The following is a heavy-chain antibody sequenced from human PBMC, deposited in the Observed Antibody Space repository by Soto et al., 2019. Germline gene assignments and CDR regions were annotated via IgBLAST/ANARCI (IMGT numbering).Heavy chain of an antibody. CDR2: IYYSGST. CDR3: ASLPFHNSGWLRLDS. Sequence: SETLSLTCTVSGGAISSYYLTWIRQSPGKGLEWIGYIYYSGSTNYNPSLKSRVTMSLDTSRDEVSLRVRSVTAADTAVYYCASLPFHNSGWLRLDSWGQGVPVTVSS. D-gene: IGHD5-12*01. CDR1: GGAISSYY. V-gene: IGHV4-59*12. J-gene: IGHJ4*02.